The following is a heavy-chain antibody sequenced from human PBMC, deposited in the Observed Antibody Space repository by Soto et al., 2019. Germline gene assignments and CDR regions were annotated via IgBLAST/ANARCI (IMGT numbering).Heavy chain of an antibody. CDR2: IYHTGST. CDR3: AREGSQYSSGWEYYFDY. J-gene: IGHJ4*02. Sequence: QVQLQESGPGLVKPSGTLSLTCAVSGGSINTTNWWIWVRQPPGKGLEWIGEIYHTGSTNYNPSLKSRVTISIDKSMNQFSLKVTSVTAADTAMYYCAREGSQYSSGWEYYFDYWGQGTLVTVSS. D-gene: IGHD6-19*01. V-gene: IGHV4-4*02. CDR1: GGSINTTNW.